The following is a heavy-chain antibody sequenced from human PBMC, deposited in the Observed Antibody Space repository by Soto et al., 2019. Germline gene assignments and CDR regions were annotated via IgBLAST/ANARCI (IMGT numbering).Heavy chain of an antibody. D-gene: IGHD2-21*02. CDR2: IIPIFGTA. CDR1: GGTFSSYA. CDR3: ASTGYCGGDCYTGYYYYGMDV. J-gene: IGHJ6*02. V-gene: IGHV1-69*01. Sequence: QVQLVQSGAEVKKPGSSVKVSCKASGGTFSSYAISWVRQAPGQGLEWMGGIIPIFGTANYAQKFQGRVTITADESTSTAYMELSSLRSEDTAVYYCASTGYCGGDCYTGYYYYGMDVCGQGTTVTVSS.